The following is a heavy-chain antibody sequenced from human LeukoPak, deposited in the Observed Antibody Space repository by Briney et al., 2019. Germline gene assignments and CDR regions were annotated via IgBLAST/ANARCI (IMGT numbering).Heavy chain of an antibody. CDR3: ARHGPLTWGITMVRGVTPADWFDP. CDR1: GVSISSSNSY. Sequence: SETLSLTCTVSGVSISSSNSYWGWIRQPPGKGLEWIGSIYYSGNTYYNASLKSQVSISIDTSKNQFSLRLTSVTAADTAVYYCARHGPLTWGITMVRGVTPADWFDPWGQGTLVTVSS. D-gene: IGHD3-10*01. J-gene: IGHJ5*02. CDR2: IYYSGNT. V-gene: IGHV4-39*01.